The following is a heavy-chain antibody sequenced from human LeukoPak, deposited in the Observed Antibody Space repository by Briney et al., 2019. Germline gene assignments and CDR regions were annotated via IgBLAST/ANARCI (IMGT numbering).Heavy chain of an antibody. CDR2: IHYTGAT. V-gene: IGHV4-34*01. CDR3: ARGNILTGYCFDF. CDR1: GGSITGYY. Sequence: SETLSLTCAVYGGSITGYYWSWIRQTPGRGLEWVGEIHYTGATSYSPSLKSRATISTDTSKNQFSLRLSSVTAADTAVYYCARGNILTGYCFDFWGQGALVTVAS. J-gene: IGHJ4*02. D-gene: IGHD3-9*01.